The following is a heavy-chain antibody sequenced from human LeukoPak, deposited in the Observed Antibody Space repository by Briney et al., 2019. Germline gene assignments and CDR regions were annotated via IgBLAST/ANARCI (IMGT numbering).Heavy chain of an antibody. Sequence: GGSLRLSCAASGFTFSSYAMHWVRQAPGKGLEWVAVISCDGSNKYYADSVKGRFIISRDNSKNTLYLQMNSLRAEDTAVYYCARVLITMIVVVPGDAFDIWGQGTMVTVSS. V-gene: IGHV3-30-3*01. CDR3: ARVLITMIVVVPGDAFDI. CDR2: ISCDGSNK. J-gene: IGHJ3*02. CDR1: GFTFSSYA. D-gene: IGHD3-22*01.